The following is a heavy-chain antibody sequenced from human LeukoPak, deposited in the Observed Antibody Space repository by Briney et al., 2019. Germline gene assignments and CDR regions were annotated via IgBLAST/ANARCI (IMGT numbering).Heavy chain of an antibody. V-gene: IGHV3-30*03. D-gene: IGHD5-18*01. Sequence: GGSLRLSCAASGFTVSSNYMSWVRQAPGKGLEWVAVISYDGSNKYYADSVKGRFTISRDNSKNTLYLQMNSLRAEDTAVYYCARARGYGFVREDYYFDYWGQGTLVTVSS. CDR3: ARARGYGFVREDYYFDY. J-gene: IGHJ4*02. CDR1: GFTVSSNY. CDR2: ISYDGSNK.